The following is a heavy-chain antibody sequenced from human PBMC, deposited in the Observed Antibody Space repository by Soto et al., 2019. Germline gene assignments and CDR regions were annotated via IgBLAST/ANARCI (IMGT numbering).Heavy chain of an antibody. CDR1: GGSISSYC. CDR3: ARAPRGNYGYPSYFDY. V-gene: IGHV4-59*01. J-gene: IGHJ4*02. D-gene: IGHD3-10*01. CDR2: IYYSGST. Sequence: PXXTLSLGCTVSGGSISSYCWSWILQPPGKGLEWIGYIYYSGSTNHPPSLKSRVTISVDTSKNQFSLKLSSVTAEDTAVYYCARAPRGNYGYPSYFDYWGQGTLVTVSS.